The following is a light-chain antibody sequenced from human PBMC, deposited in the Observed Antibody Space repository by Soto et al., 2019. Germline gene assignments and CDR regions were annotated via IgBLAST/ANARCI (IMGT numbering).Light chain of an antibody. CDR3: QQYGSSPPLT. J-gene: IGKJ5*01. Sequence: EIVLTQSPGTLSLSPGERATLSCRASQSVSSSYLAWYQQKPGQAPWLLIYGASSSATGIPDLFSGSGSWTEFTRTISRLEPDDFAVYYCQQYGSSPPLTFGQGTRLEIK. V-gene: IGKV3-20*01. CDR2: GAS. CDR1: QSVSSSY.